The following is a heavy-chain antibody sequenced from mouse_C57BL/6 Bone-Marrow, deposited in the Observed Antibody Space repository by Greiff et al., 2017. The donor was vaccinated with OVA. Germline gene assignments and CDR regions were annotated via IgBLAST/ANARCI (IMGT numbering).Heavy chain of an antibody. Sequence: VQLQQPGAELVKPGASVKMSCKASGYTFTSYWITWVKQRPGQGLAWIGDIYPGSGSTNYNEKFKSKATLTVDTSSSTAYMQLSSLTSEDSAVYYCARGSYYGSSTDYWGQGTTLTVSS. V-gene: IGHV1-55*01. CDR3: ARGSYYGSSTDY. D-gene: IGHD1-1*01. CDR1: GYTFTSYW. J-gene: IGHJ2*01. CDR2: IYPGSGST.